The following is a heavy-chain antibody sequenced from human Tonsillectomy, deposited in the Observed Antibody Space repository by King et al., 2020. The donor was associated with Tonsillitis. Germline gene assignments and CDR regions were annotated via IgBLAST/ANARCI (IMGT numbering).Heavy chain of an antibody. CDR2: ISYDGSNK. V-gene: IGHV3-30-3*01. CDR1: GFTFSSYA. D-gene: IGHD6-19*01. CDR3: ARGDSGWWTPNY. Sequence: VQLVESGGGVVQPGRSLRLSCAASGFTFSSYAMHWVRQAPGKGLEWVAVISYDGSNKYYADSVKGRFTISRDNSKNTLYLQMNSLRAEDTAVYYCARGDSGWWTPNYWGQGTLVTVSS. J-gene: IGHJ4*02.